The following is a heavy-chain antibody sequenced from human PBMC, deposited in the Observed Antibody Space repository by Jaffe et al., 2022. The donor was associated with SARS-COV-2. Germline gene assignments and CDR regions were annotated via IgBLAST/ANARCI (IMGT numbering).Heavy chain of an antibody. J-gene: IGHJ3*02. CDR3: ARGGGDHAFDI. CDR2: IDSDGGGA. V-gene: IGHV3-74*01. D-gene: IGHD3-10*01. Sequence: EEQLVESGGGLVQPGGSLRLSCAASGFTFIKHWMHWVRQVPGQGLAWVSRIDSDGGGAIYADSVKGRFTVSRDNARNTLYLQMNSLRAEDGAVYFCARGGGDHAFDIWGQGTVVTVSS. CDR1: GFTFIKHW.